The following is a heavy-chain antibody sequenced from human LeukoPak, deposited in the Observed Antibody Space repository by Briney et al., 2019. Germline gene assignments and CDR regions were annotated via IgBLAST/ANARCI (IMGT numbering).Heavy chain of an antibody. CDR2: ISPDGRNK. CDR1: GFTFGSHA. V-gene: IGHV3-30*01. J-gene: IGHJ6*04. CDR3: ARQGCSLHYQHLYIYV. Sequence: GGSLRLSCAASGFTFGSHALHWVRQAPGKGLDWLAGISPDGRNKYYAESVKGRFTISRDNSKNTLYVEMTSLRGDDTAVYYCARQGCSLHYQHLYIYVWGNGTTVTVAS. D-gene: IGHD1-14*01.